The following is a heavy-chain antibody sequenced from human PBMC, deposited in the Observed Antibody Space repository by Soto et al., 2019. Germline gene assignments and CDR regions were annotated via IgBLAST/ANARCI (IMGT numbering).Heavy chain of an antibody. CDR1: GFTFSTYA. J-gene: IGHJ4*02. CDR3: AKSPYPGGNFHFPDY. CDR2: ISSDGGNT. Sequence: EVQLLESGGGLVQPGGSLRLSCAASGFTFSTYAMSWVRQAPGKGLERVSSISSDGGNTYYADSVKGRFTISRDNSKNALSLQMNSLRADDAAVYYCAKSPYPGGNFHFPDYWGQGTLVTVSS. D-gene: IGHD1-1*01. V-gene: IGHV3-23*01.